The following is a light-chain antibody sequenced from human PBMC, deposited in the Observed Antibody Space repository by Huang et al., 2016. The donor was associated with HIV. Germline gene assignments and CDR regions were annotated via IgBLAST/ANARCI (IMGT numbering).Light chain of an antibody. J-gene: IGKJ1*01. V-gene: IGKV3-15*01. Sequence: EIVMTQSPATLAVSPGERATLSCRASPRVRSNLAWYQQKPGQAPRLLIYAASTRATGIPARFGGSGSGTEFTLTITSLQSEDFAVYYCQQYDNWPPGWTFGQGTKVEIK. CDR3: QQYDNWPPGWT. CDR1: PRVRSN. CDR2: AAS.